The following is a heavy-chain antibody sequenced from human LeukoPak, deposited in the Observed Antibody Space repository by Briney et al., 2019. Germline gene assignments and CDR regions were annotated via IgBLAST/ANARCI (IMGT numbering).Heavy chain of an antibody. CDR1: GFTVSTNY. CDR3: AKDLGRYRNNYFDY. J-gene: IGHJ4*02. Sequence: PGGSLRLSCAASGFTVSTNYMSWVRQAPGKGLEWVSVIYSDGRTYYADSVKGRFTISRDDSKNTLYLQMNSLRAEDMAVYYCAKDLGRYRNNYFDYWGQGTLVTVSS. D-gene: IGHD1-26*01. CDR2: IYSDGRT. V-gene: IGHV3-53*01.